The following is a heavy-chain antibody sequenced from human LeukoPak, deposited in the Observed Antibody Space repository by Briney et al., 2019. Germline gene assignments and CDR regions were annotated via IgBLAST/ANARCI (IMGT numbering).Heavy chain of an antibody. Sequence: GGSLRLSCAASGFTFSSYSMNWVRQAPGKGLEWVSSISSSSSYIYYADSVKGRFTISRDNAKNSLYLQMNSLRAEDTAVYYCARSEWIVVVPAAIDYWGQGTLVTVSS. CDR1: GFTFSSYS. J-gene: IGHJ4*02. D-gene: IGHD2-2*02. CDR2: ISSSSSYI. CDR3: ARSEWIVVVPAAIDY. V-gene: IGHV3-21*01.